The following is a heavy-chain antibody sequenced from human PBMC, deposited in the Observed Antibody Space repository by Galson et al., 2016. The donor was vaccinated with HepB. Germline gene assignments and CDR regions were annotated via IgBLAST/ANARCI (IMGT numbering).Heavy chain of an antibody. CDR3: ARVGPRMHYDFLSGPGYFFDV. D-gene: IGHD3-3*01. Sequence: SETLSLTCAVYGDTFNGYYWAWIRQSPGKGLEGLGEINYRERTNYNPSLKSRLTLSADTSKNQFSLKLRSLTVADAGVYYCARVGPRMHYDFLSGPGYFFDVWGQGTPVSVSS. V-gene: IGHV4-34*01. J-gene: IGHJ4*02. CDR1: GDTFNGYY. CDR2: INYRERT.